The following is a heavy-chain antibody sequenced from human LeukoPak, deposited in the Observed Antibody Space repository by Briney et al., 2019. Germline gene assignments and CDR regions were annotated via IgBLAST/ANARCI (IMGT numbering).Heavy chain of an antibody. CDR1: GFTSSNAW. D-gene: IGHD1-26*01. Sequence: GGSLRLSCAVSGFTSSNAWMSWVRQAPGKGLEWVGRIKSKTNGGTTDYPAPLKGRFTISRDDSKNTLYLQMNSLKTEDSAVYYCTSGGHYFDPWGQGILVTVSS. V-gene: IGHV3-15*01. CDR2: IKSKTNGGTT. CDR3: TSGGHYFDP. J-gene: IGHJ5*02.